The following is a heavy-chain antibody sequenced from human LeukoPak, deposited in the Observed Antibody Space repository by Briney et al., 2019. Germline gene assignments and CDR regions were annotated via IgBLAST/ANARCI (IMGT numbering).Heavy chain of an antibody. CDR2: ISGSGGST. V-gene: IGHV3-23*01. CDR1: GFTFSNYA. D-gene: IGHD3-22*01. CDR3: AKVGIRISLIVVVFTTADDWYSDL. J-gene: IGHJ2*01. Sequence: GGSLRLSCAASGFTFSNYAMSWVRQAPGKGLEWVSGISGSGGSTHYADSVKGRLTISRDNSKNTLYLQMDSLRAEDTAVYYCAKVGIRISLIVVVFTTADDWYSDLWGRGTLVTVSS.